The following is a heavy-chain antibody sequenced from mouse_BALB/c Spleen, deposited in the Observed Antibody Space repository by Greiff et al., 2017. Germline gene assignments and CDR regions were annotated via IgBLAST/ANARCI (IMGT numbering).Heavy chain of an antibody. CDR2: ISSGGST. D-gene: IGHD1-2*01. V-gene: IGHV5-6-5*01. CDR1: GFTFSSYA. J-gene: IGHJ3*01. Sequence: DVMLVESGGGLVKPGGSLKLSCAASGFTFSSYAMSWVRQTPEKRLEWVASISSGGSTYYPDSVKGRFTISRDNARNILYLQMSSLRSEDTAMYYCARERGTITTATSWFAYWGQGTLVTVSA. CDR3: ARERGTITTATSWFAY.